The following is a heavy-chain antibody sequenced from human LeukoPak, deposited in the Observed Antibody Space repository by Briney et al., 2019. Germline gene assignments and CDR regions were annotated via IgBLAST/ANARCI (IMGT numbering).Heavy chain of an antibody. Sequence: GGSLRLSCAASGFTVSSNYMSWVRQAPGKGLEWVSVIYSGGSTYYADSVKGRFSISRDPSKNTLYLQMNSLRVEDTAVYYCATDRLYILPRYLGQGTLVTVSS. CDR1: GFTVSSNY. D-gene: IGHD1-14*01. V-gene: IGHV3-66*01. CDR2: IYSGGST. J-gene: IGHJ4*02. CDR3: ATDRLYILPRY.